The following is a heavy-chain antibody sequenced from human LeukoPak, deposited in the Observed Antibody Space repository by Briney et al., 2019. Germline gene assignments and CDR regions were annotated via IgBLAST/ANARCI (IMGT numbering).Heavy chain of an antibody. CDR1: GFTFSSYA. V-gene: IGHV3-23*01. CDR2: ISGSGGST. CDR3: AKEIDAVVVAATGFDY. Sequence: PGGSLRLSCAASGFTFSSYAMSWVRQAPGKGLEWVSAISGSGGSTYYADSVKGRFTISRDNSKNSLYLQMNSLRAEDTAVYYCAKEIDAVVVAATGFDYWGQGTLVTVSS. J-gene: IGHJ4*02. D-gene: IGHD2-15*01.